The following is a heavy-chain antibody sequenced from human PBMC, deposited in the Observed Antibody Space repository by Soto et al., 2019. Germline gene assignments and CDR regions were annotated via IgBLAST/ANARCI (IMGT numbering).Heavy chain of an antibody. CDR1: GFTFSSYA. Sequence: EVQLLESGGGLVQPGGSLRLSCAASGFTFSSYAMSWVRQAPGKGLEWVSAISGSGGSTYYADSVKGRFTISRDNTKNTLYLQMNSLRAEDTAVYYCARELYYYYGMDVWGQGTTVTVSS. CDR3: ARELYYYYGMDV. D-gene: IGHD1-26*01. CDR2: ISGSGGST. V-gene: IGHV3-23*01. J-gene: IGHJ6*02.